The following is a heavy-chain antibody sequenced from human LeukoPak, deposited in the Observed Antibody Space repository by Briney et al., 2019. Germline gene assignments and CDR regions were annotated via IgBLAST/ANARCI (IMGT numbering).Heavy chain of an antibody. Sequence: GGSLRLSCAASGFTFSNFWMSWVRQAPGKGLEWVANIKQDGIEIHYVDSLKGRFTVSRDNAKNSLYLQMNSLRAEDTAVYYCVRPHPYSGSYFESWGKGPLVTVS. CDR1: GFTFSNFW. CDR2: IKQDGIEI. J-gene: IGHJ4*02. V-gene: IGHV3-7*01. D-gene: IGHD1-26*01. CDR3: VRPHPYSGSYFES.